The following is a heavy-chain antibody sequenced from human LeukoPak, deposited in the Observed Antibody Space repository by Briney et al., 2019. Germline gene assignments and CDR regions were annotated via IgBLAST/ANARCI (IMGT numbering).Heavy chain of an antibody. CDR3: ARPPRGGGIDY. J-gene: IGHJ4*02. CDR2: IYYSGST. V-gene: IGHV4-39*01. D-gene: IGHD3-16*01. Sequence: SQTLSLTCTVSGGSISSSSYYWGWIRQPPGKGLEWIGSIYYSGSTYYNPSLKSRVTISVDTSKNQFSLKLSSVTAADTAVYYCARPPRGGGIDYWGQGTLVTVSS. CDR1: GGSISSSSYY.